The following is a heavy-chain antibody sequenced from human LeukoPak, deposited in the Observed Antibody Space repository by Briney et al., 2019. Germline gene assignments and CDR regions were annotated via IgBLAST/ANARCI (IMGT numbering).Heavy chain of an antibody. Sequence: PGGSLRLSCAASGFTFSSYEMNWVRQAPGKGLEGVSYIAGGGTGIYYADSAKGRFTIYRDNAKNSLYLQMNNLRAEDTAVYYCARDSSGYYSKVDLWGRGTLVTVSS. CDR1: GFTFSSYE. V-gene: IGHV3-48*03. CDR3: ARDSSGYYSKVDL. J-gene: IGHJ2*01. CDR2: IAGGGTGI. D-gene: IGHD3-22*01.